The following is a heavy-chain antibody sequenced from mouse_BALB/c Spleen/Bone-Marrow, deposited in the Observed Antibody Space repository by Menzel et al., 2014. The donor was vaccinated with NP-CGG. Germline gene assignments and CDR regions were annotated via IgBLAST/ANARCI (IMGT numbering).Heavy chain of an antibody. Sequence: VQRVESGAELVRPGASVKLSCKASGYSFTSYWMHWVKQRPGQGLEWIGMIHPSDSETRLNQKFKDKATLTEDKSSSTAYMQLSSPTSEDSAVYYCARRDYGYDRDWYFDVWGAGTTVTVSS. J-gene: IGHJ1*01. CDR1: GYSFTSYW. D-gene: IGHD2-2*01. CDR2: IHPSDSET. V-gene: IGHV1-74*01. CDR3: ARRDYGYDRDWYFDV.